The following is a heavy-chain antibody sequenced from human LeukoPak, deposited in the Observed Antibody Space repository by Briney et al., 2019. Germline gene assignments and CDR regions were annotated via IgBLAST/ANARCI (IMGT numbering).Heavy chain of an antibody. V-gene: IGHV3-30*18. CDR3: AKGFFRTNGVSSPLIFDY. CDR1: GFTFSSYG. CDR2: ISYDGSNK. D-gene: IGHD2-8*01. Sequence: GGSLRLSCAASGFTFSSYGMHWVRQAPGKGLGWVAVISYDGSNKYYADSVKGRFTISRDNSKNTLYLQMNSLRAEDTAVYYCAKGFFRTNGVSSPLIFDYWGQGTLVTVSS. J-gene: IGHJ4*02.